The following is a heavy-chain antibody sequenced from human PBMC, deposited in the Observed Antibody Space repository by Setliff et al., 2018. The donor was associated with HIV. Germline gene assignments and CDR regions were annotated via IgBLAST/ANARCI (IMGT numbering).Heavy chain of an antibody. CDR2: IIPIFGTA. V-gene: IGHV1-69*05. D-gene: IGHD2-15*01. Sequence: SVKVSCKASGGTFSSYAISWVRQAPGQGLEWMGGIIPIFGTANYAQKFQGRVTITTDESTSTAYMELSSLRSEGTAVYYCARMLPPGGDYYYYYMDVWGKGTTVTVSS. CDR3: ARMLPPGGDYYYYYMDV. J-gene: IGHJ6*03. CDR1: GGTFSSYA.